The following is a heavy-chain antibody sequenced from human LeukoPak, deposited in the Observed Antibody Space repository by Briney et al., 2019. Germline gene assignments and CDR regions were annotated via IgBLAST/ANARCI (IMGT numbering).Heavy chain of an antibody. Sequence: GGSLRLPCAASGFNLISYRMNWFRQAPGKGLEWVSYSSSTTSLTYYADSVKGRFTISRDNAKNSVYLQMNSMRDEDTAVYYCARGRVGYEGDYWGQGTLVTVSS. CDR1: GFNLISYR. CDR3: ARGRVGYEGDY. J-gene: IGHJ4*02. CDR2: SSSTTSLT. D-gene: IGHD5-18*01. V-gene: IGHV3-48*02.